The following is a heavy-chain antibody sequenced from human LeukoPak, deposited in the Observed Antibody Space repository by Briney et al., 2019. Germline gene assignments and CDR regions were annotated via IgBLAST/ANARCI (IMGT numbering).Heavy chain of an antibody. D-gene: IGHD3-16*02. J-gene: IGHJ6*02. V-gene: IGHV3-53*01. CDR1: GFTVSSNY. CDR3: ARGGSYRLGYYGMDV. CDR2: IYSGGST. Sequence: PGGSLRLSCAASGFTVSSNYMSWVRQAPGKGLEWVSVIYSGGSTYYADSVKGRFTISRDNSKNTLYLQMNSLRAEDTAVYYCARGGSYRLGYYGMDVWGQGTTVTVSS.